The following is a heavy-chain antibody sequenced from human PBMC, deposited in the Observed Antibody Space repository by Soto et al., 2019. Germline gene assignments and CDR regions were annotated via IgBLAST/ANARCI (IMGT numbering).Heavy chain of an antibody. CDR1: GFTFTSSA. CDR3: AAASGYDNPPFDY. V-gene: IGHV1-58*01. CDR2: IVVGSGNT. D-gene: IGHD5-12*01. Sequence: SVKVSCKASGFTFTSSAVQWVRQARGQRLEWIGWIVVGSGNTNYAQKFQERVTITRDMSTSTAYMELSSLRSEDTAVYYCAAASGYDNPPFDYWGQGTLVTVSS. J-gene: IGHJ4*02.